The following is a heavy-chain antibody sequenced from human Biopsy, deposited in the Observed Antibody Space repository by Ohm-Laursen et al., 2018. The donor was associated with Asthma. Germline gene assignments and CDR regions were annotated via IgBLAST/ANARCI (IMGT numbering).Heavy chain of an antibody. CDR2: ISYGGKT. D-gene: IGHD3-3*01. Sequence: TLSLTCTVSGGSMTPTSHYWDWIRQAPGKGLEWIGYISYGGKTSYNPSLKTRFTISKDTSKNQFSLRLTSVTAADTAVYFCARRITIFGVVQKDHGMDAWGQGTTGIVSS. V-gene: IGHV4-39*01. CDR1: GGSMTPTSHY. J-gene: IGHJ6*02. CDR3: ARRITIFGVVQKDHGMDA.